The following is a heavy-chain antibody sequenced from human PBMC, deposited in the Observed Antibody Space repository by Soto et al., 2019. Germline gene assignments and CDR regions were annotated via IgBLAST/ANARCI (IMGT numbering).Heavy chain of an antibody. D-gene: IGHD6-19*01. V-gene: IGHV1-3*01. CDR3: AGLNGIAVAGTGADYYGMDV. CDR1: GYTFTSYA. CDR2: INAGNGNT. Sequence: QVQLVQSGAEVKKPGASVKVSCKASGYTFTSYAMHWVRQAPGQRLEWMGWINAGNGNTKYSQKFQGRVTITRDTSASTAYMELSSLRSEDTAVYYCAGLNGIAVAGTGADYYGMDVWGQGTTVTVSS. J-gene: IGHJ6*02.